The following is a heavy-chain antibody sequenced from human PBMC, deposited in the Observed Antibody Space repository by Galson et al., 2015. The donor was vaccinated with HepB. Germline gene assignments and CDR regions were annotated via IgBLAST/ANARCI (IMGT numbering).Heavy chain of an antibody. CDR3: ARDAGDCSSTSCYRPQGGYYYMDV. V-gene: IGHV1-46*01. Sequence: SVKVSCKASGYTFTSYYMHWVRQAPGQGLEWMGIINPSGGSTSYAQKFQGRVTMTRDTSTSTVYMELSSLRSEDTAVYYCARDAGDCSSTSCYRPQGGYYYMDVWGKGTTVTVSS. D-gene: IGHD2-2*02. CDR1: GYTFTSYY. J-gene: IGHJ6*03. CDR2: INPSGGST.